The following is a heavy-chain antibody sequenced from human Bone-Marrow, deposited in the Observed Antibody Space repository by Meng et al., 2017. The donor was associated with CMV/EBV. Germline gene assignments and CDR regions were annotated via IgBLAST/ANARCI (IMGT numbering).Heavy chain of an antibody. CDR1: GYTFTTYD. J-gene: IGHJ6*02. CDR2: MNPNSGNT. Sequence: ASVKVSCKASGYTFTTYDINWGRQATGEGLEWMGWMNPNSGNTAYAQKFQGRVTLTTDTSISTAYMELSSLTSDDAAVYYCARKRIEVETDSRKITYYYYGMDVWGQGTTVTVSS. V-gene: IGHV1-8*01. CDR3: ARKRIEVETDSRKITYYYYGMDV. D-gene: IGHD3-22*01.